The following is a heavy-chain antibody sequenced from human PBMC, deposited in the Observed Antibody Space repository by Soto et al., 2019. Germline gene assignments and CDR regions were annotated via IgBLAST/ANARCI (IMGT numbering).Heavy chain of an antibody. CDR3: ARLHLENDFWSGYGAY. CDR1: GYSFSNFW. D-gene: IGHD3-3*01. CDR2: VHPGDSQT. J-gene: IGHJ4*02. Sequence: PGESLKISCKGSGYSFSNFWIGWVRQKPGKGLEWMGIVHPGDSQTRYSPSFQGQITISADTSMSTASLQWSNLKASDSALYFRARLHLENDFWSGYGAYWGQGTQVTVSS. V-gene: IGHV5-51*01.